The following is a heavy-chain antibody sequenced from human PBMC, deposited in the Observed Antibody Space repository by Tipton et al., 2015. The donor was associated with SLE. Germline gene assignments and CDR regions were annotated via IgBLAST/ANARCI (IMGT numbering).Heavy chain of an antibody. V-gene: IGHV5-51*01. Sequence: QLVQSGAEVKTPGESLKISCKGAGYTFTNYWIGWVRQMPGKGLEWMGFIYPGDSDTRYSPSFQGQVTISADKSVSTAYLQWSSLKASDAAMYYCSRRFSDSSGYKYFFDCWGQGTQVTVSS. CDR3: SRRFSDSSGYKYFFDC. J-gene: IGHJ4*02. D-gene: IGHD3-22*01. CDR2: IYPGDSDT. CDR1: GYTFTNYW.